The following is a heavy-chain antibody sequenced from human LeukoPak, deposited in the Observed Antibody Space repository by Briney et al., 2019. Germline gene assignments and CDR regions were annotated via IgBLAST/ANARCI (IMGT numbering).Heavy chain of an antibody. CDR3: ARDAQKTPYYFGSGTYYESRWFDP. D-gene: IGHD3-10*01. Sequence: GASAKVSCKASGYTFTDYYIHWVRQAPGQGLEWMGWINPNSGGTYYAQKFQGRVTMTRDTSINTAYMELSRLRSDDTAVYYCARDAQKTPYYFGSGTYYESRWFDPWGQGALVTVSS. J-gene: IGHJ5*02. V-gene: IGHV1-2*02. CDR1: GYTFTDYY. CDR2: INPNSGGT.